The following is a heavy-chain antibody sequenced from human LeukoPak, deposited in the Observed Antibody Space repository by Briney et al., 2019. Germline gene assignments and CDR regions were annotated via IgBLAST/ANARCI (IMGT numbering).Heavy chain of an antibody. J-gene: IGHJ6*02. CDR2: IGWDGSNT. D-gene: IGHD3-10*01. Sequence: GGSLRLSCAASGFTFDGYGMRWVRQAPGKGLEWVAAIGWDGSNTGYADSVKGRFTVSRDNAKNSLYLHLSSLRAEDTAVYYCARVRGGLSYGMDVWGQGTTVTVSS. CDR1: GFTFDGYG. CDR3: ARVRGGLSYGMDV. V-gene: IGHV3-20*04.